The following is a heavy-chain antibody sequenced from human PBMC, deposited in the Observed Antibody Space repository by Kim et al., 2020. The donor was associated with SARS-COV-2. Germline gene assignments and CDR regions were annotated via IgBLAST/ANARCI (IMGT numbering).Heavy chain of an antibody. CDR3: ATGQYSRSSYFFYY. D-gene: IGHD6-6*01. CDR1: GFTVSSNY. J-gene: IGHJ4*03. Sequence: GGSLRLSCAASGFTVSSNYINWVRQAPGKGLEWVSIIHSGGSTSYAASVGGSFSISRDSSTNTLLLQMNSLRAEDTAAYYCATGQYSRSSYFFYYWGQGT. CDR2: IHSGGST. V-gene: IGHV3-66*01.